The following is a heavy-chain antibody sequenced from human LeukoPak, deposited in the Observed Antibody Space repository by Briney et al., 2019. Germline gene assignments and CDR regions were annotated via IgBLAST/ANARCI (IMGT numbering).Heavy chain of an antibody. Sequence: SETLSLTCTVSGGSVSSDNYYWTWLRQPPGKGLEWFGYISYSGRATYNPSLKSRVTMSMDTSKNQFSLNLSSVTAADTAVYYCARDFCSSTSCHFDYWGQGTLVTVSS. D-gene: IGHD2-2*01. CDR3: ARDFCSSTSCHFDY. V-gene: IGHV4-61*01. CDR2: ISYSGRA. J-gene: IGHJ4*02. CDR1: GGSVSSDNYY.